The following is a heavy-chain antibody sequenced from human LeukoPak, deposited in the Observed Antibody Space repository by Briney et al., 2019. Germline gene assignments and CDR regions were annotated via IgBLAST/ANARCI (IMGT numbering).Heavy chain of an antibody. D-gene: IGHD5-12*01. J-gene: IGHJ4*02. CDR3: ARDDSTRGYSAYVPGVD. V-gene: IGHV3-53*01. CDR2: IYSGGTT. CDR1: GFTVSSNY. Sequence: GGSLRLSCAASGFTVSSNYMSWVRQAPGKGLEWVSLIYSGGTTYYPDSVKGRFTISRDNSKNRLYLQMNNLRAEDTAIYYCARDDSTRGYSAYVPGVDWGQGTLVTVSS.